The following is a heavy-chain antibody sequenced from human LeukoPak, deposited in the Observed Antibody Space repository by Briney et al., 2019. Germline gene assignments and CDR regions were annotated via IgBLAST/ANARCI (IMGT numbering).Heavy chain of an antibody. Sequence: PGGSLRLSCAASGFTFDDYGMSWVRQAPGKGLEWVSGINWNGGSTGYGDSVKGRFTISRDNAKNSLYLQMNSLRAEDTALYYCARGARGVSGYYFDYWGQGTLVTVSS. CDR1: GFTFDDYG. J-gene: IGHJ4*02. CDR2: INWNGGST. CDR3: ARGARGVSGYYFDY. V-gene: IGHV3-20*04. D-gene: IGHD3-10*01.